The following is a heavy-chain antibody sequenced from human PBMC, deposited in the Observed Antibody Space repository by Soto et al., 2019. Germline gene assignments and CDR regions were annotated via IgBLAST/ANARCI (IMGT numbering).Heavy chain of an antibody. V-gene: IGHV4-34*01. Sequence: PSETLSLTCTVSGGFFSGYFWTWIRQPPGKGLEWLAEINHSGITNYNPSVESRVSMSVDTSKNQFSLRLYSVTAADTAVYYCVRGPYNYNSRYFDYWGQGTLVTAPQ. CDR1: GGFFSGYF. J-gene: IGHJ4*02. CDR2: INHSGIT. CDR3: VRGPYNYNSRYFDY. D-gene: IGHD1-1*01.